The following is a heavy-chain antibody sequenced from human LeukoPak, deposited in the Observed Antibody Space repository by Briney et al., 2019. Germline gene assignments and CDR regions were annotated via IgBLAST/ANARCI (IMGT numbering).Heavy chain of an antibody. CDR2: ISGSGNGGSI. V-gene: IGHV3-64D*06. CDR3: VKDFGRVRGTPDS. D-gene: IGHD3-16*01. Sequence: GGSPRLSCAASGFTFSSSSISWVRQAPGKGPEYVSTISGSGNGGSIYYADSVKGRFTISRDDSKSILYLQMSGLRSEDTAVYYCVKDFGRVRGTPDSWGQGTLVTVSS. J-gene: IGHJ4*02. CDR1: GFTFSSSS.